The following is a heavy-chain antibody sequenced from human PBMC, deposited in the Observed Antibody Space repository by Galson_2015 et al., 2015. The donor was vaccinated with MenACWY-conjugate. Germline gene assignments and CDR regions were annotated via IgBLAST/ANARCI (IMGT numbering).Heavy chain of an antibody. CDR2: IKHAGTEK. J-gene: IGHJ4*02. V-gene: IGHV3-7*03. Sequence: SLRLSCAASGFTFRNYWMSWVRQAPGKGLEWVANIKHAGTEKHYVDSVKGRFTISRDDTKNSLYLQMNSLRAEDTAVYYCAAGHTYGYMFDFWGQGTLVTVSP. D-gene: IGHD5-24*01. CDR3: AAGHTYGYMFDF. CDR1: GFTFRNYW.